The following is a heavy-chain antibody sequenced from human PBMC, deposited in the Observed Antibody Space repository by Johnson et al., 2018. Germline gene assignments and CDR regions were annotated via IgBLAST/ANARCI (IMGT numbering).Heavy chain of an antibody. CDR3: ARISGDGDVWSCHGAFDI. Sequence: QVQLQESGPGLVKPSETLSLTCTVSGDSVTSASYYWGWIRQPPGKGLEWIGSFYYRGSTFKKPSLMSRVSISLDTSKNQVSLRLSSVTAADTAVFYCARISGDGDVWSCHGAFDIWGHGTMVTVSS. CDR2: FYYRGST. D-gene: IGHD3-3*01. V-gene: IGHV4-39*07. CDR1: GDSVTSASYY. J-gene: IGHJ3*02.